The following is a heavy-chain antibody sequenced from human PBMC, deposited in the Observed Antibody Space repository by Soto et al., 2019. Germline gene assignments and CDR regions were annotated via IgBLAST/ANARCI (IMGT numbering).Heavy chain of an antibody. CDR3: ARAIDSSGYYLDY. J-gene: IGHJ4*02. Sequence: SETMSLTCAVSGGSISSGGYSGSWIRQPPGKGLEWIGYIYHSGSTYYNPSLKSRVTISVDRSKNQFSLKLSSVTAVDTAVYYCARAIDSSGYYLDYWGQGTLVTVSS. D-gene: IGHD3-22*01. CDR2: IYHSGST. CDR1: GGSISSGGYS. V-gene: IGHV4-30-2*01.